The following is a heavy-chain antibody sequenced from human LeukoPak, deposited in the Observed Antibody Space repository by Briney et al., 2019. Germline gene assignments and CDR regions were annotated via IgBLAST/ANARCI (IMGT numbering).Heavy chain of an antibody. V-gene: IGHV5-51*01. D-gene: IGHD3-10*01. J-gene: IGHJ3*02. CDR3: TYFGGGGFDI. CDR2: IHPGDSKT. Sequence: GESLKISCKASGYTFRSYCIAWVRQMPGKGLEWMGIIHPGDSKTTYSPSFQGQVTISADKSITSAYLQWSRLKASDSAMYYCTYFGGGGFDIWGQGTVVSVSS. CDR1: GYTFRSYC.